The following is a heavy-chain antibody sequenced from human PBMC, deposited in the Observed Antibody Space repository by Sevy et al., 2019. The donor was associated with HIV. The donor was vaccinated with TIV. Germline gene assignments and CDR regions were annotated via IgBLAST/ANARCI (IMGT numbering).Heavy chain of an antibody. Sequence: SETLSLTCAVSGGSISSGVYSWNWIRQPPGQGLEWIRYIFPSGHTYYNPSLKGRLTISLDMSKNQFSLKMNSVTAADTAVYYCAREGGTLTTPGVFDFWGQGTMVTVSS. CDR1: GGSISSGVYS. J-gene: IGHJ3*01. CDR3: AREGGTLTTPGVFDF. CDR2: IFPSGHT. D-gene: IGHD4-17*01. V-gene: IGHV4-30-2*01.